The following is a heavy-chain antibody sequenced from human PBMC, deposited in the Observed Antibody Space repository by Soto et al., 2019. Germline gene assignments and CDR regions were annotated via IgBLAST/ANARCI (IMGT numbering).Heavy chain of an antibody. Sequence: GGSLRLSCAASGFTFSSYAMSWVRQAPGKGLEWVSAISGSGGSTYYADSVKGRFTISRDNSKNTLYLQMNSLRAEDTAVYYCAKAPYDYSNSPEHPLFDYWGQGTLVTVSS. D-gene: IGHD4-4*01. CDR1: GFTFSSYA. J-gene: IGHJ4*02. CDR3: AKAPYDYSNSPEHPLFDY. V-gene: IGHV3-23*01. CDR2: ISGSGGST.